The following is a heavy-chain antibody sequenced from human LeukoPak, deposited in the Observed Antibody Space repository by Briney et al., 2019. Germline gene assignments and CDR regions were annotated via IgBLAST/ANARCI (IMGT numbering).Heavy chain of an antibody. D-gene: IGHD2-21*01. V-gene: IGHV3-48*03. CDR2: ISGSGGTI. CDR1: GFTFSSYD. J-gene: IGHJ4*02. Sequence: PGGSLRLSCAASGFTFSSYDMIWVRQAPGKGLEWVSYISGSGGTIYYADSVKGRYTISRDNANNSLYLQMNSLRAEDTAVYYCARGALKCDPCFFDRWGQGTLVTVSS. CDR3: ARGALKCDPCFFDR.